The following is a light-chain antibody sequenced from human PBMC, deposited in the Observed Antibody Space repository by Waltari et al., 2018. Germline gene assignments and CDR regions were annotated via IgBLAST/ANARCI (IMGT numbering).Light chain of an antibody. CDR3: QQFYSTPYT. J-gene: IGKJ2*01. Sequence: DIVMTQSPDSLAVSLGERATINCKSSQSVLYSPNSKNYLAWYQQKPGQPPKLLIYWASTRESGVPDRFSGSGSGTDFTLTISSLQAEDVAVYYCQQFYSTPYTFGQGTKLEI. CDR1: QSVLYSPNSKNY. V-gene: IGKV4-1*01. CDR2: WAS.